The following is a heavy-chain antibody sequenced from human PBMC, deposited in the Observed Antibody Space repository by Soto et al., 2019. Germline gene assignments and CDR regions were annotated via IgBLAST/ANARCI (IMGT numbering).Heavy chain of an antibody. CDR1: GFTFSTSW. CDR3: ARYCTGVSCSHVFDY. CDR2: INNDGSST. J-gene: IGHJ4*02. D-gene: IGHD2-15*01. Sequence: EVQLVESGGGLVQPGGSLRLSCAASGFTFSTSWMHWVRQAPGKGLVWVSRINNDGSSTDYADSVKGRFTISRDNAKSTMYLQMNSLRAEDTAVYYCARYCTGVSCSHVFDYWGKGSLVTVSS. V-gene: IGHV3-74*01.